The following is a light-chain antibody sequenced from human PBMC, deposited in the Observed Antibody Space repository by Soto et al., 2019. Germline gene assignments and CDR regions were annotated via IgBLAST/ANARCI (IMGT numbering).Light chain of an antibody. V-gene: IGKV3-11*01. CDR1: QSVSSY. CDR3: QQRSNWPRT. Sequence: EIVLTQSPATLSLSPGESAALSCRASQSVSSYLAWYQQKPGQAPRLLIYDASKRATGIPARFRGRGSGTDFTLTISSLEPEDFAVYYCQQRSNWPRTFGQGTKLEIK. J-gene: IGKJ2*01. CDR2: DAS.